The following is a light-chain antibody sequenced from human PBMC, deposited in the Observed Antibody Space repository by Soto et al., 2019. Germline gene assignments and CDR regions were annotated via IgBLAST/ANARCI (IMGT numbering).Light chain of an antibody. V-gene: IGKV1-33*01. Sequence: DIQMTQSPSSLPATVGDAVTITCQASQDISNYLNWYQQKPGKAPKLLIYDASNLETGVPSRFSGSGSGTDFTFTISSLQPEDIATYYCQQYDNLSTFGQGTRLEIK. CDR3: QQYDNLST. J-gene: IGKJ5*01. CDR2: DAS. CDR1: QDISNY.